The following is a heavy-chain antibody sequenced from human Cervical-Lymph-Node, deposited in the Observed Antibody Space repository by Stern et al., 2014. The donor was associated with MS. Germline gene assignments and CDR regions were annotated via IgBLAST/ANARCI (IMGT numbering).Heavy chain of an antibody. CDR1: GGSLSTYT. Sequence: QDQLVQSGAELKKPGSSVKVSCKASGGSLSTYTITWVRQAPGQGLEWMGRIIPALNVANCAKKFQGRLTITADKSTSTAYMEMSSLRSDDTAVYYCAGPAPLDWGQGTLVTVSS. J-gene: IGHJ4*02. D-gene: IGHD2-2*01. V-gene: IGHV1-69*02. CDR2: IIPALNVA. CDR3: AGPAPLD.